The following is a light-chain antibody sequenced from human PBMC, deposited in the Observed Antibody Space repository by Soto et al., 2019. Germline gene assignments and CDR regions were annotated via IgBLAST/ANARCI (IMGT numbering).Light chain of an antibody. Sequence: DVHMTQSPSTLSASVGDRVTITCRASESIATWLDWYQQKPGQAPKLLIYDASRLESGVPSRFSGGGSVTDFTLTLSGLQPEDFATYYCHQSNRYFGPGTKLEI. CDR2: DAS. CDR1: ESIATW. V-gene: IGKV1-5*01. J-gene: IGKJ2*01. CDR3: HQSNRY.